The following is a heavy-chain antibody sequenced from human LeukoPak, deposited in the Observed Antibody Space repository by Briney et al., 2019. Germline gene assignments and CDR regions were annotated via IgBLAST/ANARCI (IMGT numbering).Heavy chain of an antibody. CDR1: GFTFSSYS. Sequence: GGSLRLSCAASGFTFSSYSMNWVRQAPGEGLEWVSYISSSSSTIYYADSVKGRFTISRDNAKNLLYLQMNSLRAEDTAVYYCARERWDYSIDYWGQGTLVTVSS. CDR2: ISSSSSTI. D-gene: IGHD4-11*01. J-gene: IGHJ4*02. V-gene: IGHV3-48*01. CDR3: ARERWDYSIDY.